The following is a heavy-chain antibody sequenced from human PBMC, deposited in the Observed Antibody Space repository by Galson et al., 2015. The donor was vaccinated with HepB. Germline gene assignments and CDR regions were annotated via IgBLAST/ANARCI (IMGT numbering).Heavy chain of an antibody. J-gene: IGHJ3*02. CDR2: ISGSGGST. CDR1: GFTFSSYA. CDR3: AKGRSCTNGVCYMWGSAFDI. Sequence: SLRLSCAASGFTFSSYAMSWVRQAPGKGLEWVSAISGSGGSTYYADSVKGRFTISRDNSKNTLYLQMNSLRAEDTAVYYCAKGRSCTNGVCYMWGSAFDIWGQGTMVTVSS. D-gene: IGHD2-8*01. V-gene: IGHV3-23*01.